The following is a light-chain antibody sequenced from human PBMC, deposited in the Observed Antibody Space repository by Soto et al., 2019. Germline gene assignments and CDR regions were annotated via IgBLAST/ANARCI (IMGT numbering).Light chain of an antibody. V-gene: IGKV3-20*01. Sequence: DIVLTQSPGTLSLSPGERATLSCRASQSVSSSNLAWYQQKPAQPPRLLIYAASRRATGIPERFSGSGSGTDFTLTISRLEPEDFAVYYCQQYLTSPKTFGQGTKVEIK. J-gene: IGKJ1*01. CDR3: QQYLTSPKT. CDR1: QSVSSSN. CDR2: AAS.